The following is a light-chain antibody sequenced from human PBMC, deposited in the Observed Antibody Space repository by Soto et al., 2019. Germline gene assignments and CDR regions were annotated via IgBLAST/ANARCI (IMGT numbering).Light chain of an antibody. CDR3: QQAYSFPFT. J-gene: IGKJ4*01. Sequence: DIQMTQSPASVPASVGDRVTITCRAGQRISIYLAWYQQKPGEAPKLLIYAASSLGSGVPSRFNGSGSGKDFTLTISRLQPEDFATYYCQQAYSFPFTFGGGTKVEIK. CDR1: QRISIY. V-gene: IGKV1-12*01. CDR2: AAS.